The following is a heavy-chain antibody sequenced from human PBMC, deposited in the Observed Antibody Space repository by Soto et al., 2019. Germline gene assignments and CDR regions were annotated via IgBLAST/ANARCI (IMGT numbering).Heavy chain of an antibody. J-gene: IGHJ3*01. CDR3: AKDQGIAASHGID. D-gene: IGHD6-13*01. CDR1: GFTFNNYG. Sequence: QVQLVESGGGVVQPGRSLRLSCAASGFTFNNYGMHWVRQAPGKGLEWVATISNDASDKYYADSVKGRLTISRDNSKNTVYLQMNSLRAEETAVYYFAKDQGIAASHGIDWGQGTMVTVSS. CDR2: ISNDASDK. V-gene: IGHV3-30*18.